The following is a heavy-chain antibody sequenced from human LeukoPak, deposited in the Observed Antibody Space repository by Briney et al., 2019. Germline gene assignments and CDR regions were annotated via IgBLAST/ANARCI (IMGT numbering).Heavy chain of an antibody. CDR1: GYTFTGYY. CDR3: ARDRPRELLWFGELFNYYYMDV. J-gene: IGHJ6*03. V-gene: IGHV1-2*02. D-gene: IGHD3-10*01. CDR2: INPNSGGT. Sequence: ASVKVSCKASGYTFTGYYMHWVRQAPGQGLEWMGWINPNSGGTNYAQKFQGRVTMTRDTSISTAYMELSSLRSDDTAVYYCARDRPRELLWFGELFNYYYMDVWGKGTTVTISS.